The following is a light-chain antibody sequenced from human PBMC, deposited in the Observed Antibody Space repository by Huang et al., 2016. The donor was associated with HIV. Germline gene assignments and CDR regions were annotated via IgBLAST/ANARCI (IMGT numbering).Light chain of an antibody. Sequence: IVLIQSPATLSLSPGERATLSCRASQSIGNYLGWFQQKPGQAPRLLIYDASKRATGIPGRFSGSGSGTDFTLTSSSLEPEDFALYFCQHRSNSGRVTFGPGTRVYVK. CDR1: QSIGNY. CDR2: DAS. J-gene: IGKJ3*01. CDR3: QHRSNSGRVT. V-gene: IGKV3-11*01.